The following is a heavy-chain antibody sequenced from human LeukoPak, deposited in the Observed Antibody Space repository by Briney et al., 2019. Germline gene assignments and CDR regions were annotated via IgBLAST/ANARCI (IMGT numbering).Heavy chain of an antibody. Sequence: GGSLRLSCAASGFTFSSYAMSWVRQAPGKGLEWVSAISGSGGSTYYADSVKGRFTISRDNSKNTLYLRMNSLRSEDTAVYYCARDLYGQLERLRGPPEYYFDYWGQRTLVTVSS. CDR3: ARDLYGQLERLRGPPEYYFDY. D-gene: IGHD1-1*01. CDR1: GFTFSSYA. CDR2: ISGSGGST. J-gene: IGHJ4*02. V-gene: IGHV3-23*01.